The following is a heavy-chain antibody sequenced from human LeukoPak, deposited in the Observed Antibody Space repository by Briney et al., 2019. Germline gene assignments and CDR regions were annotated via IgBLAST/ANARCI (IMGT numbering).Heavy chain of an antibody. V-gene: IGHV1-2*02. D-gene: IGHD6-13*01. CDR1: GYTFTGYY. Sequence: GASVTVSFKASGYTFTGYYMHWVRQAPGQGREWMGWINPNSGGTSYAQKFQGRVTMTRDTSISTAYMELSRLRSDDTAVYYCARDQLAAAVLWYYGMDVWGQGTTVTVSS. CDR3: ARDQLAAAVLWYYGMDV. J-gene: IGHJ6*02. CDR2: INPNSGGT.